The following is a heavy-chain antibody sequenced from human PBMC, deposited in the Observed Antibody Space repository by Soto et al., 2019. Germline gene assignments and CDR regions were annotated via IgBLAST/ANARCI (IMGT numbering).Heavy chain of an antibody. CDR1: GFSLSTSGVS. J-gene: IGHJ4*02. CDR2: IYWDGNK. CDR3: AHINGSSGSYYFDY. V-gene: IGHV2-5*02. Sequence: QITVKESGPTLVKPTQTLTLTCTFSGFSLSTSGVSVAWIRQPPGKALEWLALIYWDGNKRYSPSLESRLTITKDTSKNQVVLTMTYMDPVDAATYFWAHINGSSGSYYFDYWGPGTLVTVSS. D-gene: IGHD3-10*01.